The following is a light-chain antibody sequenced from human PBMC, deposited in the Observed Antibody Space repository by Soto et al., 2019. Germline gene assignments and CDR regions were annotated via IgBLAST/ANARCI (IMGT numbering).Light chain of an antibody. J-gene: IGLJ3*02. V-gene: IGLV1-40*01. Sequence: QSVLTQPPSVSGAPGQRVTISCAGSNSNIGARYEVHWYQQLPGTAPKLLIHDNTNRPSGVPSRFSGSIDSSSNSASLTISGLQTEDEADYYCQSSYGTDEWVFGGGTKVTVL. CDR1: NSNIGARYE. CDR3: QSSYGTDEWV. CDR2: DNT.